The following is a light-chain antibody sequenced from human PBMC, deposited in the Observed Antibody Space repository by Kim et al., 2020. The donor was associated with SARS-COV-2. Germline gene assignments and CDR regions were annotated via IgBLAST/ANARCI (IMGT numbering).Light chain of an antibody. CDR1: NIESKS. V-gene: IGLV3-21*04. CDR2: YDS. CDR3: QVWDSSSVHRV. Sequence: APGKTASITCAGDNIESKSVHWYQQKPGQAPVLVISYDSDRPSGIPERLSGYNSDNTATLTISEVEAGDEADYYCQVWDSSSVHRVFGGGTQLTVL. J-gene: IGLJ2*01.